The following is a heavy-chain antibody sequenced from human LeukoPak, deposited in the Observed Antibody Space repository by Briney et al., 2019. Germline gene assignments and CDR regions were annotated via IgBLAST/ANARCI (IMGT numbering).Heavy chain of an antibody. D-gene: IGHD6-19*01. CDR2: IYSGGST. CDR3: ARGYNSGRSAVDY. Sequence: PGGSLRLSCAASGFTVSSNYMSWVRQAPGKGLEWVSVIYSGGSTYYADSVKGRFTISRDNSKNTLYLQMNSLRAEDTAVYYCARGYNSGRSAVDYWGQGTLVTVSS. V-gene: IGHV3-53*01. CDR1: GFTVSSNY. J-gene: IGHJ4*02.